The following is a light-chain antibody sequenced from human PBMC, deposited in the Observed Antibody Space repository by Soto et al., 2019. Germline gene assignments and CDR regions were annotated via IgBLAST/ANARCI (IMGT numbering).Light chain of an antibody. Sequence: DIQMTQSPSTLSASVGDRVTMTFRASQGISSYLGWYQQKPGKAPNLLIYDASTLHSGVPSRFSGGGSGTDFTLTISSLQPEDFATYYCQQVNVYPSTFGGGTKVDIK. CDR2: DAS. CDR1: QGISSY. V-gene: IGKV1-9*01. CDR3: QQVNVYPST. J-gene: IGKJ4*01.